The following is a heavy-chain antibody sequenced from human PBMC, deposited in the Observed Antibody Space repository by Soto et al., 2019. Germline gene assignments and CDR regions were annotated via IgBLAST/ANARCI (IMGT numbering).Heavy chain of an antibody. V-gene: IGHV4-59*01. CDR3: ARDSKRGYSGYDKLDY. CDR1: GGSISSYY. D-gene: IGHD5-12*01. J-gene: IGHJ4*02. CDR2: IYYSGST. Sequence: PSQTLSLTCTVSGGSISSYYWTWIRQPPGKGLEWMGYIYYSGSTNYNPSLKSRVTISVDTSKNQFSLKLSSVTAADTAVYYCARDSKRGYSGYDKLDYWGQGTLVTVSS.